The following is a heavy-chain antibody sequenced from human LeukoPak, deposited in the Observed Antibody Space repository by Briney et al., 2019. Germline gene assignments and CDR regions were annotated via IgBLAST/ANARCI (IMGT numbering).Heavy chain of an antibody. J-gene: IGHJ3*02. D-gene: IGHD6-6*01. Sequence: ASVKVSCKASGGTFSSYAISWVRQAPGQGLEWMGGFDPEDGETIYAQKFQGRVTMTEDTSTDTAYMELSSLRSEDTAVYYCATYSEYSSSKDAFDIWGQGTMVTVSS. CDR2: FDPEDGET. CDR1: GGTFSSYA. V-gene: IGHV1-24*01. CDR3: ATYSEYSSSKDAFDI.